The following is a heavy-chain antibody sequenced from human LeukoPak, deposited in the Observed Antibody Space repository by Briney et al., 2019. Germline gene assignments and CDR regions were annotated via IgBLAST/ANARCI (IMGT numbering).Heavy chain of an antibody. CDR3: AKEGGKSSSSCYYFDH. J-gene: IGHJ4*02. V-gene: IGHV3-23*01. D-gene: IGHD2-2*01. CDR1: GFTFSSYA. Sequence: PGGSLRVSCAASGFTFSSYAMTWVRQAPGKGLEWVSVINGGGGSTFYADSVKGRFTISRDNSKNTLYLQMNSLRAEDTAVYYCAKEGGKSSSSCYYFDHWGQGSLVTVSS. CDR2: INGGGGST.